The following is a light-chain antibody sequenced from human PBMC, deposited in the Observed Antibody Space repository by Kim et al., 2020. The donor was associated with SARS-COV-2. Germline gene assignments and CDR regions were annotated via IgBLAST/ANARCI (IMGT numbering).Light chain of an antibody. CDR1: KLGDKY. J-gene: IGLJ7*01. V-gene: IGLV3-1*01. Sequence: SYELTQPPSVSVSPGQTSSITCSGDKLGDKYACWYQQKPGQSPVLFIYRDSKRPSGIPERFSGSNSGNTATLTISGTQAMGEADYFCEAWDSSTAVFGGGTQLTVL. CDR3: EAWDSSTAV. CDR2: RDS.